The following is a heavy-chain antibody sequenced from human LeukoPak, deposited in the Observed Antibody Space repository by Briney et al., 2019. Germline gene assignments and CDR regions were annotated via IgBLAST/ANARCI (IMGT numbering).Heavy chain of an antibody. V-gene: IGHV4-61*05. Sequence: SETLSLTCTVSGGSISSSSYYWGWIRQPPGKGLEWIGYIYYSGSTNYNPSLKSRVTISVDTSKDQFSLKLTSVTAADTAVYYCAGAKRGYSGYGDYWGQGTLVTVSS. CDR3: AGAKRGYSGYGDY. D-gene: IGHD5-12*01. CDR1: GGSISSSSYY. CDR2: IYYSGST. J-gene: IGHJ4*02.